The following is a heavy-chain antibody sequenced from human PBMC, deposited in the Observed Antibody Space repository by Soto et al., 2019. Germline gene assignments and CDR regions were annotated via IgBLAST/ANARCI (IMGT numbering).Heavy chain of an antibody. Sequence: EVQLVESGGGLLQPGGSLRLSCAVSGSTFSNDWMHWVRQAPGKGLVWVSHIYSDGSSTNYADLVKGRFTIVRDNAKNMVKLQKNSLTPDAKAVYDFSRDRSYVLDVWSQGTTVAISS. J-gene: IGHJ6*02. V-gene: IGHV3-74*01. CDR3: SRDRSYVLDV. CDR1: GSTFSNDW. CDR2: IYSDGSST.